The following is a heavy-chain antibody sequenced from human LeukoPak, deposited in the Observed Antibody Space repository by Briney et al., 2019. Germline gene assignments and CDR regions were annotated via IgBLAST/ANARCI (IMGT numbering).Heavy chain of an antibody. CDR1: GFTFSSYA. J-gene: IGHJ4*02. V-gene: IGHV3-23*01. CDR3: AKETPVVITMTTAFDY. CDR2: ISGSGGAT. D-gene: IGHD2-21*01. Sequence: GGSLRLSCAASGFTFSSYAMSWVRQAPGKGLEWVSGISGSGGATYYADSVKGRFTISRDNSKNTLYLQMNTLRAEDTAVYYCAKETPVVITMTTAFDYRGQGTLVTVSS.